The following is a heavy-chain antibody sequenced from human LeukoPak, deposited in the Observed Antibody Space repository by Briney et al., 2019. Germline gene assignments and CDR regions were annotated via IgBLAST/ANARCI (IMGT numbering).Heavy chain of an antibody. CDR2: INPNSGGT. D-gene: IGHD3-16*01. CDR3: ARDQAPRMITFGGPRRWFDP. V-gene: IGHV1-2*02. CDR1: GYTFTGYY. Sequence: ASVKVSCKASGYTFTGYYMHWVRQAPGQGLEWMGWINPNSGGTNYAQKFQDRVSMTRDTSISTAYMELSRLRSDDTAVYYCARDQAPRMITFGGPRRWFDPWGQGTLVTVSS. J-gene: IGHJ5*02.